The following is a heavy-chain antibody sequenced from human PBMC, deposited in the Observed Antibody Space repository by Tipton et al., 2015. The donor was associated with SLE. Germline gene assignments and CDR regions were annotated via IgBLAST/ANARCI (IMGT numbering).Heavy chain of an antibody. V-gene: IGHV4-59*01. D-gene: IGHD6-13*01. CDR3: ARETAGDSYYSYGMRC. J-gene: IGHJ6*04. Sequence: TLSLTCTVSGGSISSYYWSWIRQPPGKGLEWIGYIYYSGSTNYNPSLKSRVTISVDTSKNQFSLNLSSVTAADTAVYYCARETAGDSYYSYGMRCWGKGTTVTVSA. CDR1: GGSISSYY. CDR2: IYYSGST.